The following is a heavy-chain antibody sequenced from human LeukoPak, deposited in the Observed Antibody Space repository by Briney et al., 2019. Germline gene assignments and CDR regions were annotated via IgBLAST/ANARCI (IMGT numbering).Heavy chain of an antibody. D-gene: IGHD6-19*01. J-gene: IGHJ5*02. Sequence: SETLSLTCTVSGGSISSYYWSWIRQPPGKGLEWIGYIYYSGSTNYNPSLKSRVTISVDTSKNQFSLKLSSVTAADTAVYYCARDSAVAGILGWFDPWGQGTLVTVSS. V-gene: IGHV4-59*01. CDR1: GGSISSYY. CDR2: IYYSGST. CDR3: ARDSAVAGILGWFDP.